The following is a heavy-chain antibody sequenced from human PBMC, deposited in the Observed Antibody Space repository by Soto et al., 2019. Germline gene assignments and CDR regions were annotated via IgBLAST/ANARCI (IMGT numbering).Heavy chain of an antibody. Sequence: SETLSLTCTVSGGSISSSSYYWGWIRQPPGKGLEWIGSIYYSGSTYYNPSLKSRVTISVDTSKNQFSLKLSSVTAADTAVYYCARQIFWSGYYFDYWGQGTLVTVSS. CDR1: GGSISSSSYY. D-gene: IGHD3-3*01. CDR3: ARQIFWSGYYFDY. V-gene: IGHV4-39*01. CDR2: IYYSGST. J-gene: IGHJ4*02.